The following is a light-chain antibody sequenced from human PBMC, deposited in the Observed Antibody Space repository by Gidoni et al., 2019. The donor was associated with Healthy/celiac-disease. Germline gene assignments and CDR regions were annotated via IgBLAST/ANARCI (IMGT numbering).Light chain of an antibody. CDR1: NIGSKS. CDR2: YDS. V-gene: IGLV3-21*04. Sequence: VLTQPPSVSVAPGKTARITCGGNNIGSKSVHWYQQKPGQAPVLVIYYDSDRPSGIPERFSGSNSGNTATLTISRVEAGDEADYYCQVWDSSSDHPVFGTGTKVTVL. CDR3: QVWDSSSDHPV. J-gene: IGLJ1*01.